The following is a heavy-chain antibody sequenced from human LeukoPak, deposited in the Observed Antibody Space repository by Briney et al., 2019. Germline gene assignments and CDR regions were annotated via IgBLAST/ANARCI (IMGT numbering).Heavy chain of an antibody. CDR1: DGSFSGYY. Sequence: PSETLSLTCAVYDGSFSGYYWSWIRQHPGKGLEWIGEINHSGSTNYNPSLKSRLTISVDTSKNQFSLKLSSVTAADTAVYYCARYSGYYLSYFDYWGQGTLVTVSS. V-gene: IGHV4-34*01. CDR2: INHSGST. D-gene: IGHD3-22*01. J-gene: IGHJ4*02. CDR3: ARYSGYYLSYFDY.